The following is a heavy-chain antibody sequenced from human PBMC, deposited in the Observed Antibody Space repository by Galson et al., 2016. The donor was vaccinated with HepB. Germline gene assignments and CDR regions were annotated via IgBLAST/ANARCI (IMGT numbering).Heavy chain of an antibody. V-gene: IGHV1-2*02. Sequence: SVKVSCKASGYTFIDYYIHWVRQAPGQGLEWMGWLNPKTGGTHNAQKFRGRVTMTRDTSISTAYMHLDRLQSDDTAIYYCARDAAAVDGVTLYGFDVWGQGTIVTVSS. J-gene: IGHJ3*01. D-gene: IGHD6-19*01. CDR1: GYTFIDYY. CDR3: ARDAAAVDGVTLYGFDV. CDR2: LNPKTGGT.